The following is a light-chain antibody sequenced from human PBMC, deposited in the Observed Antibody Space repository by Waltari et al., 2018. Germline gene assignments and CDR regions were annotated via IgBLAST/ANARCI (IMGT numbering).Light chain of an antibody. V-gene: IGKV3-11*01. CDR3: QQRNKWPLT. Sequence: DIVLTQSPATLSLSPGERATLSCRASQSVANFLAWYQQKPRQAPRLLIYDVSNRATDIPARFSGSGFATDFTLTISDVEPEDIAVYYCQQRNKWPLTFGGGTKVEIK. CDR2: DVS. J-gene: IGKJ4*01. CDR1: QSVANF.